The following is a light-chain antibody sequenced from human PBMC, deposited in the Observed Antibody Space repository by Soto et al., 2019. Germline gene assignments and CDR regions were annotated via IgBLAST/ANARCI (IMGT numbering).Light chain of an antibody. CDR1: TGDVGSYNL. J-gene: IGLJ1*01. CDR2: EGS. Sequence: QSALTQPVSVSGSPGQSITISCTGTTGDVGSYNLVSWNHKLPNKTPKLMFYEGSKRPTGISNRIAGSKSGNTAFLTISGLQVEDEAHYYCCTYASTSTSLVFGTGTKLTVL. CDR3: CTYASTSTSLV. V-gene: IGLV2-23*01.